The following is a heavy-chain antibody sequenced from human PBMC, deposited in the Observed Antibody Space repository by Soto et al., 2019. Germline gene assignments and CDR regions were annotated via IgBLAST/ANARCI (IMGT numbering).Heavy chain of an antibody. J-gene: IGHJ6*02. CDR2: ISSGSSTI. CDR3: VRYFHAMDV. D-gene: IGHD3-9*01. Sequence: EVQLVESGEGMEQPGGSLRLSCADSGFTFSCCSMSWVRQAPGKGLEWIAYISSGSSTIYYADSVKGRFTISRDNAKKSMYLQMTSLRAEDTAVYYCVRYFHAMDVWGQGTSVTVSS. CDR1: GFTFSCCS. V-gene: IGHV3-48*01.